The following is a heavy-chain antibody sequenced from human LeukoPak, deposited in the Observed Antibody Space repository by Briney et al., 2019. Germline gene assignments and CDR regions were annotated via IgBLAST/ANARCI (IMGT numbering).Heavy chain of an antibody. D-gene: IGHD3-10*01. V-gene: IGHV3-30*02. Sequence: PGGSLRLSCAASGFTFSSYGMHWVRQAPGKGLEWVTLIKNDGSTKYYEDSVKGRFTISRDNSENTVYLQMDSLRAEDTAVYYCSLGEYRVRGIIITDFDYWGQGTLVTVSP. CDR2: IKNDGSTK. CDR3: SLGEYRVRGIIITDFDY. CDR1: GFTFSSYG. J-gene: IGHJ4*02.